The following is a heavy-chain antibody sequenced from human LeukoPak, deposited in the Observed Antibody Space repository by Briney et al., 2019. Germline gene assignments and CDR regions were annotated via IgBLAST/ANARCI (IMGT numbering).Heavy chain of an antibody. V-gene: IGHV3-21*01. Sequence: KAGGSLRLSCAASGFTFNTYSMNWVRQAAGKGLEWVSSIDSSSSYIFYADSVKGRFTISRDNAKNSLYLQMNSLRAEDTAVYYCAGELISSSSVLLPDYWGQGTLVTVSS. CDR1: GFTFNTYS. J-gene: IGHJ4*02. CDR3: AGELISSSSVLLPDY. CDR2: IDSSSSYI. D-gene: IGHD6-6*01.